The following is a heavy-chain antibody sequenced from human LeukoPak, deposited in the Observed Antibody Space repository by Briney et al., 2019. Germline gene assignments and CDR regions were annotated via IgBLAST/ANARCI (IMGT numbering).Heavy chain of an antibody. Sequence: SETLSLTCTVSGGSISSYYWSWIRQPPGKGLEWIGYIYYSGSTNYNPSLKSRVTISVDTSKNQFSLKLSSVTAADTAVYYCARGGKSMVRGEPFQHWGQGTLVTVSS. V-gene: IGHV4-59*12. J-gene: IGHJ1*01. CDR3: ARGGKSMVRGEPFQH. CDR1: GGSISSYY. D-gene: IGHD3-10*01. CDR2: IYYSGST.